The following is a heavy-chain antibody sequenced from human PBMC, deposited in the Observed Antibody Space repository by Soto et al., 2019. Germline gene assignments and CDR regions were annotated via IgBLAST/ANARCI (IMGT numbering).Heavy chain of an antibody. J-gene: IGHJ6*04. V-gene: IGHV4-31*03. CDR3: ARDELDNYGMDV. CDR2: IYYSGRT. Sequence: QVQLQESGPGLVKPSQTLFLTCTVSGGSISSGGYYWSWIRQHPGKGLEWIGYIYYSGRTYYNPSLKSRVTISVDTSKNQFSLKLSSVTAADTAVYYCARDELDNYGMDVWGKVTTVTVSS. CDR1: GGSISSGGYY. D-gene: IGHD1-7*01.